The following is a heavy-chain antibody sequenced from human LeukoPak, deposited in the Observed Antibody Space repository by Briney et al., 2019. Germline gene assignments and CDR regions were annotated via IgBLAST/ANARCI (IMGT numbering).Heavy chain of an antibody. CDR1: GYTFTGYY. D-gene: IGHD6-6*01. J-gene: IGHJ5*02. CDR3: ARDRSSWLDT. V-gene: IGHV1-2*02. CDR2: INANSGDT. Sequence: GASVKVSCKASGYTFTGYYMHWVRQAPGQGLEWMGWINANSGDTSYAQQFKGRVTMTRDTSISTVYMELSRLKSDDTAIYYCARDRSSWLDTWGQGTLVTVPS.